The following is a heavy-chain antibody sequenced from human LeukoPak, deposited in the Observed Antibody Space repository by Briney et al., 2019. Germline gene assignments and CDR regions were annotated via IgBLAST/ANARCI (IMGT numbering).Heavy chain of an antibody. V-gene: IGHV4-59*08. CDR3: ARLLVGAEDYFDY. J-gene: IGHJ4*02. CDR1: GGSISSYY. D-gene: IGHD1-26*01. CDR2: IYYSGST. Sequence: SETLSFTCTVSGGSISSYYWSWIRQPPGKGLEWTGYIYYSGSTNYNPSLKSRVTISVDTSKNQFSLKLSSVTAADTAVYYCARLLVGAEDYFDYWGQGTLVTVSS.